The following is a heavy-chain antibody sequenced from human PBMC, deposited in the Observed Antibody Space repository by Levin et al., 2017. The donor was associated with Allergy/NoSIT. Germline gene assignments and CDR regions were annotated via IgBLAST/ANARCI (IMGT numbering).Heavy chain of an antibody. Sequence: HAGGSLRLSCAASGFTFSSYWMHWVRQAPGKGLVWVSRIVSDGSSTSYADSVKGRFTISRDNAKNTLYLQMNSLRAEDTAVYYCARDDNRYGNAFDIWGQGTMVTVSS. CDR3: ARDDNRYGNAFDI. CDR2: IVSDGSST. J-gene: IGHJ3*02. D-gene: IGHD1-26*01. CDR1: GFTFSSYW. V-gene: IGHV3-74*01.